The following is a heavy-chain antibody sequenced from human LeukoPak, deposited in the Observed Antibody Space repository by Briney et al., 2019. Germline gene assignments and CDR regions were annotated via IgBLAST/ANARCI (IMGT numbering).Heavy chain of an antibody. CDR3: ARAGPWRVPYNWFDP. V-gene: IGHV4-59*01. J-gene: IGHJ5*02. CDR2: IYYSGST. CDR1: GGSISSYY. Sequence: SETLSLTCTVSGGSISSYYWSWIRQPPGKGLEWIGYIYYSGSTKYNPSLKGRVTISVDTSKNQFSLKLSSVTAADTAVYYCARAGPWRVPYNWFDPWGPGTLVTVSS. D-gene: IGHD3-3*01.